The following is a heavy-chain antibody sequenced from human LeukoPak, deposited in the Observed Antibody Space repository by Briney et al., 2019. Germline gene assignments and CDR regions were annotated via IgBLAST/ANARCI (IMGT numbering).Heavy chain of an antibody. CDR2: ISGSGGST. D-gene: IGHD3-22*01. CDR3: AKAYYYYDSSGYYF. V-gene: IGHV3-23*01. CDR1: GFTFSSYA. J-gene: IGHJ4*02. Sequence: GGSLRLSCAASGFTFSSYAMSWVRQAPGKGLELVSAISGSGGSTYYADPVKGRFTISRVNSKNTLYLQMNSLRAEDTAVYYCAKAYYYYDSSGYYFWGQGTLVTVSS.